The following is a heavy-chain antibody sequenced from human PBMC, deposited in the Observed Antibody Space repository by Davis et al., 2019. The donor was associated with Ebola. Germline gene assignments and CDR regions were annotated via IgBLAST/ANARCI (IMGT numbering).Heavy chain of an antibody. V-gene: IGHV3-53*01. J-gene: IGHJ5*02. D-gene: IGHD3-3*01. CDR1: GFTVSSNY. CDR3: ARDRGMSGWGSFDP. CDR2: IYSGGRT. Sequence: GGSLRLSCAASGFTVSSNYMSWVRQAPGKGLEWVSVIYSGGRTYYADSVKGRFTISRDNSKNTLYLQMNSLRAEDTAVYYCARDRGMSGWGSFDPWGQGTLVTVSS.